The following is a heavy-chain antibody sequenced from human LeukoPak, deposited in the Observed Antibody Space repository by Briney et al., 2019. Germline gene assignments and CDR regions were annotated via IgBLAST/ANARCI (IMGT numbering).Heavy chain of an antibody. D-gene: IGHD1-14*01. CDR3: ITGYYFDY. V-gene: IGHV3-23*01. CDR2: ISGRGGST. J-gene: IGHJ4*02. Sequence: PGGSLRLSCAASGFTFSSYAMSWVRQAPGKGLEWVSGISGRGGSTYYADSVKGRFTISRDNSKNKLYLQMNSLRAEDTAVYYCITGYYFDYWGQGTLVTVSS. CDR1: GFTFSSYA.